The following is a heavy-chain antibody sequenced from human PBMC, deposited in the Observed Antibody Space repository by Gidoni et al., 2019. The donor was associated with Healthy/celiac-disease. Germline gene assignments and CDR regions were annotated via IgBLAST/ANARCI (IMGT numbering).Heavy chain of an antibody. V-gene: IGHV4-59*01. Sequence: QVQLQESGPGLVKPSATLSLTCSVSGGSISSYYWSWIRQPPGKGLEWIGYIYYSGSTNYNPSLKSRVTISVDTSKNQFSLKLSSVTAADTAVYYCARAQGITIFGVVTTYYFDYWGQGTLVTVSS. CDR3: ARAQGITIFGVVTTYYFDY. CDR2: IYYSGST. CDR1: GGSISSYY. J-gene: IGHJ4*02. D-gene: IGHD3-3*01.